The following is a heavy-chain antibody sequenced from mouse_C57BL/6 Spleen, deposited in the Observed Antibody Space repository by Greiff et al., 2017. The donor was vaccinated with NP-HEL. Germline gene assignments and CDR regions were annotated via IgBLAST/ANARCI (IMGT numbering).Heavy chain of an antibody. J-gene: IGHJ2*01. CDR1: GYTFTDYY. CDR3: ARTDYDFDY. Sequence: EVQLQQSGPELVKPGASVKISCKASGYTFTDYYMNWVKQSHGKSLEWIGDINPNNGGTSYNQKFKGKATLTVDKSSSTAYMELRSLTSEDSAVDYCARTDYDFDYWGQGTTLTVSS. V-gene: IGHV1-26*01. D-gene: IGHD2-4*01. CDR2: INPNNGGT.